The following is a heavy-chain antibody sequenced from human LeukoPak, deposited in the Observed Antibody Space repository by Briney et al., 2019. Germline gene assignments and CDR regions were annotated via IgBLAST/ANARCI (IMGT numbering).Heavy chain of an antibody. D-gene: IGHD3-3*01. V-gene: IGHV3-11*01. CDR1: GLTFSDSY. J-gene: IGHJ4*02. CDR2: ISSSGSTI. CDR3: ARPIGSGRLGHFDY. Sequence: GGSLRLSCAVSGLTFSDSYMSWIRQAPGKGLEWVSYISSSGSTIFYADSVKGRFTISRDNAKNSVYLQMNSLRAEDTAVYYCARPIGSGRLGHFDYWGQGTLVTVSS.